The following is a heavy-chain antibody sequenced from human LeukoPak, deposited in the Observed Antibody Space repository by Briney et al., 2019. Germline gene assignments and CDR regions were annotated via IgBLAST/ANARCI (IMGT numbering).Heavy chain of an antibody. CDR1: GLTFSGSS. J-gene: IGHJ5*02. CDR3: TIHRSSGWYNWFDP. CDR2: IRTKANSYAK. D-gene: IGHD6-19*01. Sequence: TGESLTLSCAVPGLTFSGSSMHWVRQASGKGLEWVGRIRTKANSYAKAYAASVKGRLAISRDDSKNTAYLQMNSLKTEDTAVYYCTIHRSSGWYNWFDPWGQGTLVTVSS. V-gene: IGHV3-73*01.